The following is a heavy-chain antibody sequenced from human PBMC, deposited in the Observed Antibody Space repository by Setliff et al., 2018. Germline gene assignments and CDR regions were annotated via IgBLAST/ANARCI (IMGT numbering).Heavy chain of an antibody. CDR1: GYSFSTYW. CDR2: IYPGDSDT. CDR3: ARDDLTGGGDC. V-gene: IGHV5-51*01. D-gene: IGHD3-16*01. J-gene: IGHJ4*02. Sequence: PGESLKISCKGSGYSFSTYWIGWARQMPGKGLEWMGVIYPGDSDTRYSPSFQGQVTISADKSSSTAYLQWSSLKPSDTAVYYCARDDLTGGGDCWGQGTLVTVSS.